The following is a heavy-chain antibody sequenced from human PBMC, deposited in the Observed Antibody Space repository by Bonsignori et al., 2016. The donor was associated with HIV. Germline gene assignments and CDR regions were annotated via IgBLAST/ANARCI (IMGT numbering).Heavy chain of an antibody. CDR2: ISGRGDTT. Sequence: GESLKISCAASGFTFRSYVMHWVRQAPGKGLEWVSSISGRGDTTYYADSVKGRFTISRDNSKNMMYLEMNSLRIEDTAIYFCARDRGRYLASGSDSHTGDYWGQGNPGHRLL. CDR3: ARDRGRYLASGSDSHTGDY. D-gene: IGHD3-10*01. V-gene: IGHV3-23*01. J-gene: IGHJ4*02. CDR1: GFTFRSYV.